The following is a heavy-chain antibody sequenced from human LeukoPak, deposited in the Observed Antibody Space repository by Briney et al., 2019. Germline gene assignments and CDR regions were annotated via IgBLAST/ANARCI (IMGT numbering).Heavy chain of an antibody. CDR3: ATSGTYRFDY. CDR2: IKQDGSEK. Sequence: GGSLRLSCAAAGFTFSSYWMSWVRQAPGKGLEWVANIKQDGSEKYYVDSVKGRFTISRDNAKNSLYLQMNSLKDGDTAVYYCATSGTYRFDYWGQGTLVTVSS. V-gene: IGHV3-7*01. D-gene: IGHD1-26*01. J-gene: IGHJ4*02. CDR1: GFTFSSYW.